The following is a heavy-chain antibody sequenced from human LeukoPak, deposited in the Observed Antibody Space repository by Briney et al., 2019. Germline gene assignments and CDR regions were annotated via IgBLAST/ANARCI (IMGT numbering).Heavy chain of an antibody. CDR3: ARRETQGYYYFDY. CDR2: IIPIFGTA. D-gene: IGHD3-22*01. Sequence: SVKVSCKASGGTFISYAISWVRQAPGQGLEWMGGIIPIFGTANYAQKFQGRVTITADESTSTAYMELSSLRSEDTAVYYCARRETQGYYYFDYWGQGTLVTVSS. J-gene: IGHJ4*02. V-gene: IGHV1-69*13. CDR1: GGTFISYA.